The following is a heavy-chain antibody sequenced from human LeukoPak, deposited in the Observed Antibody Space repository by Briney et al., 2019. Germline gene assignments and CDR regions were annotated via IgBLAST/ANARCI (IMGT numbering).Heavy chain of an antibody. CDR1: GGSISGYY. J-gene: IGHJ4*02. CDR2: IYTSGST. Sequence: PWETLSLTCTVSGGSISGYYWSWIRQPPGKGLEWIGYIYTSGSTNYNPSLKSRVTISVDTSKNQFSLRLSSVTAADTAMYFCARAYSRSYSHFDDWGPGTLVTVSS. V-gene: IGHV4-4*09. D-gene: IGHD1-26*01. CDR3: ARAYSRSYSHFDD.